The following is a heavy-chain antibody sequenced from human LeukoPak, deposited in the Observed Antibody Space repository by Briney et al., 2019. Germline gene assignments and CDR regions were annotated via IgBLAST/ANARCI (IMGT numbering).Heavy chain of an antibody. V-gene: IGHV3-9*01. CDR3: AKDMYDKPLGYAFDI. CDR1: GFTFDDHA. J-gene: IGHJ3*02. D-gene: IGHD3-22*01. Sequence: GGSLRLSCAASGFTFDDHAMHWVRQAPGKGLEWVSVISWNSGRIGYGDSVKGRFTISRDNAKKSLYLQMNSLRAEDTALYYCAKDMYDKPLGYAFDIWGQGTMVTVSS. CDR2: ISWNSGRI.